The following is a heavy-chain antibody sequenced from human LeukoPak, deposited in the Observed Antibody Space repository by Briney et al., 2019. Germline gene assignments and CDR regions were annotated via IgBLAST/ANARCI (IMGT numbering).Heavy chain of an antibody. V-gene: IGHV3-48*02. CDR1: GFTFTTYS. J-gene: IGHJ6*02. D-gene: IGHD6-25*01. CDR3: ARDAAATALGMDV. Sequence: GGSLRLSCVASGFTFTTYSMNWVRQAPGKGLEWISYISRSGITKYHADSVEGRFTISRDNDKKSLYPQMDSLRDNDTAVYYCARDAAATALGMDVWGPGTTVIVSS. CDR2: ISRSGITK.